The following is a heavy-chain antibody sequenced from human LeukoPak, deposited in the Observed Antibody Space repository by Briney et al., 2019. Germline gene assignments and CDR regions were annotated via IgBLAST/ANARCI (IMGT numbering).Heavy chain of an antibody. D-gene: IGHD3-3*01. V-gene: IGHV4-38-2*02. CDR2: IYHSGST. J-gene: IGHJ5*02. Sequence: SETLSLTCTVSGYSISSGYYWGWIRHPPGKELEWIGRIYHSGSTYYNPSLKSRVTISVDTSKNQFSLKLSSVTAADTAVYYCARARLPNSYYDFWSGYWGHWFDPWGQGTLVTVSS. CDR3: ARARLPNSYYDFWSGYWGHWFDP. CDR1: GYSISSGYY.